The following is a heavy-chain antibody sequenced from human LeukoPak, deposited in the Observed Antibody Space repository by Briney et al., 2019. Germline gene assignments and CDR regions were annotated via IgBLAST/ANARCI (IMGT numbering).Heavy chain of an antibody. V-gene: IGHV4-34*01. Sequence: SETLSLTCAVYGGSFSGYYWCWIRQPPGKGLEWIGEINHSGSTNYIPSLKSRVTISVDTSKNQFSLKLSSVTAADTAVYYCARGSDNTVTSDYWGQGTLVTVSS. CDR3: ARGSDNTVTSDY. J-gene: IGHJ4*02. CDR1: GGSFSGYY. CDR2: INHSGST. D-gene: IGHD4-11*01.